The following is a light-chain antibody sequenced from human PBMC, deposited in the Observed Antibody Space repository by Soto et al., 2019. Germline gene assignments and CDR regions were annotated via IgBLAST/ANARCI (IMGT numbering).Light chain of an antibody. CDR3: MQGTHWPWT. J-gene: IGKJ1*01. V-gene: IGKV2-30*02. CDR1: QSLIHSDGSTY. CDR2: EVS. Sequence: DVVMTQSPLSLPVTLGQPASISCRSSQSLIHSDGSTYLSWFQQRPGRSPRRLIYEVSDRDSGVPDRFSGSVSGTDFTLKISRVEAEDVGVYYCMQGTHWPWTFGQGTEVEIK.